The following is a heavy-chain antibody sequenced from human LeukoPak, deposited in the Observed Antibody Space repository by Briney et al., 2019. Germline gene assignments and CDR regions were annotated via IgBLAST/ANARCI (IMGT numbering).Heavy chain of an antibody. V-gene: IGHV3-9*01. J-gene: IGHJ4*02. D-gene: IGHD6-6*01. CDR1: GFIFDDYA. Sequence: PGGSLRLSCAASGFIFDDYAMHWVRQAPGKGLEWVSGISWNSGSIGYADSVKGRFTISRDNAKNSLYLQMNSLRAEDTVLYYCAKDRDYSSSGASVDYWGQGTLVTVSS. CDR2: ISWNSGSI. CDR3: AKDRDYSSSGASVDY.